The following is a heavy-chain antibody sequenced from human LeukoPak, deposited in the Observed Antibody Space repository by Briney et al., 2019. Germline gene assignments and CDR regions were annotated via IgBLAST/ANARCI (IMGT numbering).Heavy chain of an antibody. Sequence: GGSLRLSCTASGFTFSSYAMHWVRQAPGKGLEWVSAISGSGDRTYYADSVKGRFTISRDNSKNTLYLQMNSLRAEDTAVYNCAKDQGSGFFDIWGQGTMVTVSS. CDR1: GFTFSSYA. V-gene: IGHV3-23*01. J-gene: IGHJ3*02. D-gene: IGHD6-19*01. CDR2: ISGSGDRT. CDR3: AKDQGSGFFDI.